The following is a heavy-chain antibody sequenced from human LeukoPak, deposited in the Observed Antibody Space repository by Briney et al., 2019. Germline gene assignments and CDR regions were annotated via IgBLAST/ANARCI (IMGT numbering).Heavy chain of an antibody. D-gene: IGHD3-16*02. V-gene: IGHV3-9*01. CDR1: GFTFDDYA. Sequence: GGSLRLSCAASGFTFDDYAMHWVRQAPGKGLEWVSGISWNSGSIGYADSVKGRFTISRDNAKNSLYLQMNSLRAEDTAVYYCARESGGSYYYYYYYMDVWGKGTTVTVSS. CDR3: ARESGGSYYYYYYYMDV. J-gene: IGHJ6*03. CDR2: ISWNSGSI.